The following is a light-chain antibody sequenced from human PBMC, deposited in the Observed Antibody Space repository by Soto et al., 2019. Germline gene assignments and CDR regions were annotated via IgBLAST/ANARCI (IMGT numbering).Light chain of an antibody. V-gene: IGKV3-20*01. J-gene: IGKJ1*01. CDR3: QQYGSSPPWT. CDR1: QSVRSSF. Sequence: EIVLTQSPGTLSLSPGERATLSCRASQSVRSSFLAWYQQKPGQAPRLLFYGASNRATGIPDRFSGSGSGTDFTLTTSRLEPEDFAVYYCQQYGSSPPWTFGQGTKVEIK. CDR2: GAS.